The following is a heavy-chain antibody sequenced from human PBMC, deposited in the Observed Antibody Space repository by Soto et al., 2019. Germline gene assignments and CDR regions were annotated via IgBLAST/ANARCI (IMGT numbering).Heavy chain of an antibody. CDR2: ITTYKGNT. Sequence: QVQLVQSGPEVKKPGASVKVSCKTSGYTFTSYGISWVRQAPGQGLDWMGWITTYKGNTNYAQKFQGRVTMTTDTSTSTAYMELRSLRSDDTAVYYCATRSPAFDYWGQGTLVTVSS. V-gene: IGHV1-18*01. CDR1: GYTFTSYG. CDR3: ATRSPAFDY. J-gene: IGHJ4*02.